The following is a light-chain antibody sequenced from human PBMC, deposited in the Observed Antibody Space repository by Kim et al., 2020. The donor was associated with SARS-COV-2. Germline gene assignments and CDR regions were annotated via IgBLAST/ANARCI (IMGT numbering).Light chain of an antibody. CDR3: SSRYSGGEHASYV. J-gene: IGLJ1*01. V-gene: IGLV3-19*01. CDR2: GKN. CDR1: VLNFSY. Sequence: GQEVRITFQGDVLNFSYASWYQQKAGQAPTLVIFGKNDRPSGIPDRFSGSTSGNTASLTITGAQAEDEADYYCSSRYSGGEHASYVFGTGTKVTVL.